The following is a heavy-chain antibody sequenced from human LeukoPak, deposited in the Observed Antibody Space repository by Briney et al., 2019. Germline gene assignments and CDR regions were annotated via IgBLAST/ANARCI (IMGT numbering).Heavy chain of an antibody. J-gene: IGHJ6*02. D-gene: IGHD5-18*01. CDR3: ARRLPSSTTDV. CDR2: ISSSGRTT. V-gene: IGHV3-48*03. Sequence: GGSLRLSCAASGXSFSDYEVNWVRQAPGKGLEWVSYISSSGRTTFYPDSVKGRFTISRDNAKNSLFLLMNSLRAEDTAVYYCARRLPSSTTDVWGQGTTVTVSS. CDR1: GXSFSDYE.